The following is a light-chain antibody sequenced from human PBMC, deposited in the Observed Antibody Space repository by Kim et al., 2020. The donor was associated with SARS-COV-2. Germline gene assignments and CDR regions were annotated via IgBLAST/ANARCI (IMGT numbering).Light chain of an antibody. Sequence: QSALTQPASVSGSPGQSITISCTGTSSDVGGYNYVSWYQQHPGKAPKLMIFDVSNRPSGVSNRFSASKSGNTASLTISGLQAEDEADYYCRSYTSRSTYVFGTGTKVTVL. CDR1: SSDVGGYNY. V-gene: IGLV2-14*03. CDR3: RSYTSRSTYV. CDR2: DVS. J-gene: IGLJ1*01.